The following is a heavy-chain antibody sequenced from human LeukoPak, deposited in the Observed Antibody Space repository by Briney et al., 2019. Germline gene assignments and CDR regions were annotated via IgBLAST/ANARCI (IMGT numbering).Heavy chain of an antibody. D-gene: IGHD6-19*01. CDR1: GFSFSTSW. J-gene: IGHJ4*02. CDR2: IKKDGSEE. V-gene: IGHV3-7*01. Sequence: PGGSLRLPCTASGFSFSTSWMSWVRQTPGKGLEWVANIKKDGSEEYYVDSVKTRFTISRDNAKNSLYLQLNSVIVEDTAVYYCTRLSTSVAGGDHWGQGTLVTVSS. CDR3: TRLSTSVAGGDH.